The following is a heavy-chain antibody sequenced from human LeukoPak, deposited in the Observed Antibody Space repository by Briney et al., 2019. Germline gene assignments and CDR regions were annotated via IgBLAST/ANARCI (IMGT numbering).Heavy chain of an antibody. V-gene: IGHV1-8*01. CDR1: GYTFTSYD. Sequence: ASVNVSCKASGYTFTSYDINWVRQATGQGLEWMGWMNPNSGNTGYGQKFQGRVTMTRNTSIRTAYMELSSLRSEDTAVYYCARDGDSSSWRSIDYWGKGTLVTVSS. CDR3: ARDGDSSSWRSIDY. J-gene: IGHJ4*02. D-gene: IGHD6-13*01. CDR2: MNPNSGNT.